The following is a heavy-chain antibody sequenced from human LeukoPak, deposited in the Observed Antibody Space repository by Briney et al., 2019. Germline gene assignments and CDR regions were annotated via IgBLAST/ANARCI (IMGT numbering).Heavy chain of an antibody. CDR3: AKDDSAGNDY. Sequence: GGSLRLSCAPAGFTFSSYAISWVRHAPGKGLEWVSAISGSGGSTYYAESVKDQFTISRDNSKNTLYLQMNSLRAEDTAVYYCAKDDSAGNDYWGQGTLVTVSS. V-gene: IGHV3-23*01. CDR2: ISGSGGST. CDR1: GFTFSSYA. D-gene: IGHD6-13*01. J-gene: IGHJ4*02.